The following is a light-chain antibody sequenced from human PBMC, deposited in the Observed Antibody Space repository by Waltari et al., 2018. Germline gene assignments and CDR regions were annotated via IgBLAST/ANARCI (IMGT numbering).Light chain of an antibody. J-gene: IGLJ2*01. CDR3: CSYAGCSTVV. Sequence: QSALTQPASVSGSPGQSITISCTGTSSDIGSYNLVSWYQQPPGKAPKLMIYDVTKPPSGISSRFSGSKAGITASLTISGLQAEDEADYYCCSYAGCSTVVFGGGTKLTVL. CDR2: DVT. V-gene: IGLV2-23*02. CDR1: SSDIGSYNL.